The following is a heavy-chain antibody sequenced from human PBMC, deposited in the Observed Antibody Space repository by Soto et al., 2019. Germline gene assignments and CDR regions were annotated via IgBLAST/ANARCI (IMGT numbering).Heavy chain of an antibody. J-gene: IGHJ4*02. CDR2: ISGSGGST. D-gene: IGHD3-22*01. V-gene: IGHV3-23*01. CDR1: GFTFSSYA. CDR3: AKGRDSSGDFDY. Sequence: PGGSLRLSCAASGFTFSSYAMSWVRQAPGRGLEWVSAISGSGGSTYYADSVKGRFTISRDNSKNTLYLQMNSLRAEDTAVYYCAKGRDSSGDFDYWGQGTLVTVSS.